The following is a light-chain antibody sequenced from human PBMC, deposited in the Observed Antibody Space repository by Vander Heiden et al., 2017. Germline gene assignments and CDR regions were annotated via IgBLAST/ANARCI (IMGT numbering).Light chain of an antibody. J-gene: IGKJ5*01. CDR2: GAS. CDR1: QSVSSN. V-gene: IGKV3-15*01. CDR3: QQYNNWPVT. Sequence: EIVMTQSPATLSVSPGESATVSCRASQSVSSNLAWYQQKPGQAPRLLIYGASTRATGIPASFSGSGSGTEFTLTISSLQSEDFAVYYCQQYNNWPVTFGQGTRLEIK.